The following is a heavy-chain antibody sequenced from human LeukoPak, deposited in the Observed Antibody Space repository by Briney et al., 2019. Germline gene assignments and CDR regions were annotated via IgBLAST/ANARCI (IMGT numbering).Heavy chain of an antibody. Sequence: GRSLRLSCAASGFTFSSYGMHWVRQAPGKGLEWVAVISYDGSNKYYADSVKGRFTISRDNSKNTLYLQMNSLRAEDTAVYYCARTGFGAPGYWGQGTLVTVSS. J-gene: IGHJ4*02. D-gene: IGHD3-10*01. CDR1: GFTFSSYG. CDR3: ARTGFGAPGY. V-gene: IGHV3-30*03. CDR2: ISYDGSNK.